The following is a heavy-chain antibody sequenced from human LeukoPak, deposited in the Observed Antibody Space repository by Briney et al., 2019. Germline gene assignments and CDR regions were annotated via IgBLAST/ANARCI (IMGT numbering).Heavy chain of an antibody. J-gene: IGHJ6*02. CDR3: ARDLRPVLLWFGESPTPGYYGMDV. V-gene: IGHV4-39*07. CDR1: GDSISSSNYY. Sequence: SETLSLTCTVSGDSISSSNYYWAWIRQPPGKGLEWIGSIHYSGSTYYNPSLESRVTISVDTSKNQFSLKLSSVTAADTAVYYCARDLRPVLLWFGESPTPGYYGMDVWGQGTTVTVSS. CDR2: IHYSGST. D-gene: IGHD3-10*01.